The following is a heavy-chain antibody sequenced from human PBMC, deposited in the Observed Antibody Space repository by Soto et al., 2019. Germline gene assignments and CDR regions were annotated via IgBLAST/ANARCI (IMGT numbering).Heavy chain of an antibody. D-gene: IGHD5-18*01. Sequence: QVQLVQSGAEVKKPGASVKVSCKASGYTFTGYYMHWVRQAPGQGLEWMGWINPNSGNTKYVQKFQCRVIMTRDTSIRTADMELSRLTSDDTAVYYCARGEVGTAPFDPWGQGTLVTVSS. CDR2: INPNSGNT. CDR3: ARGEVGTAPFDP. J-gene: IGHJ5*02. CDR1: GYTFTGYY. V-gene: IGHV1-2*02.